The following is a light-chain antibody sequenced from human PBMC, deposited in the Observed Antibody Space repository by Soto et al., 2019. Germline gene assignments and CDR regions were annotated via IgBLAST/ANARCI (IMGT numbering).Light chain of an antibody. J-gene: IGKJ4*01. V-gene: IGKV3-15*01. CDR3: QEYNFWPLT. CDR1: QSVSSN. Sequence: EIVMTQSPATLSVSPGERATLSCRASQSVSSNLAWYQQKPGQTPKLLIYVASTRATGIPARFSGSGSGTEVPHTVSSLQSEDFGVYYGQEYNFWPLTFGGGTKVEFK. CDR2: VAS.